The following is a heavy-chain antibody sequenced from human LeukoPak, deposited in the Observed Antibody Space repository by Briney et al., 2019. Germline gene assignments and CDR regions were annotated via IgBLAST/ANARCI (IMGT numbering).Heavy chain of an antibody. V-gene: IGHV4-39*01. J-gene: IGHJ5*02. D-gene: IGHD5-24*01. CDR2: IYYSGST. CDR3: ARVRRVEMATIYNWFDP. CDR1: GGSISSSSYY. Sequence: SETLSLTCTVSGGSISSSSYYWGWLRQPPGKGLEWIGSIYYSGSTYYNPSLKSRVTISVDTSKNQFSLKLSSVTAADTAVYYCARVRRVEMATIYNWFDPWGQGTLVTVSS.